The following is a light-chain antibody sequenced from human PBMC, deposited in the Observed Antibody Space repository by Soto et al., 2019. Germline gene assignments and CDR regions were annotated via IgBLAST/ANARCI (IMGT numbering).Light chain of an antibody. CDR2: KAS. CDR3: QQYNSYLWT. V-gene: IGKV1-5*03. Sequence: DIQMTQSPSTLPASVGDRVTITCRAGQSISNWLAWYQQKPGKAPQLLIYKASILERGVSSRFSGSGSGTEFTLTISSLQPDDFATYYCQQYNSYLWTFGQGTKVEVK. J-gene: IGKJ1*01. CDR1: QSISNW.